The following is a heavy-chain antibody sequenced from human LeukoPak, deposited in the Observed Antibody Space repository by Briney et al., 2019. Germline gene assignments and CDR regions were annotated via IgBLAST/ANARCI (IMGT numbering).Heavy chain of an antibody. V-gene: IGHV3-30-3*01. CDR3: ARDPNYYGDSGPFDS. D-gene: IGHD4-17*01. CDR1: GFTFSSYA. Sequence: GGSLRLSCAASGFTFSSYAMHWVRQAPGKGLEWVAVISYDGSNKYYADSVKGRFTISRDNSKNTLYLQMNSLRAEDTAIYYCARDPNYYGDSGPFDSWGQGTLVTVSS. CDR2: ISYDGSNK. J-gene: IGHJ4*02.